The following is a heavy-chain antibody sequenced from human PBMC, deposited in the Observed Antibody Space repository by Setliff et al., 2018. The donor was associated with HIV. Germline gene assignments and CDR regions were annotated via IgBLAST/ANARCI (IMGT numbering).Heavy chain of an antibody. CDR3: ARIGDTSGYYFYIFDL. Sequence: GESLKISCQGSGYIFTGYWVGWVRQMAGKGLEWMGMIHPVDSDVRYSPSFEGQVTISADKSTSTAYLQWTGLKASNTAMYYCARIGDTSGYYFYIFDLWGQGTMVTVSS. V-gene: IGHV5-51*01. J-gene: IGHJ3*01. D-gene: IGHD3-22*01. CDR2: IHPVDSDV. CDR1: GYIFTGYW.